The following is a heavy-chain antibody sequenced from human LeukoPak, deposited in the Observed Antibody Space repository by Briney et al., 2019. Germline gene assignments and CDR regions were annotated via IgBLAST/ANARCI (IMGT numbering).Heavy chain of an antibody. V-gene: IGHV3-7*01. CDR1: GFTFSSYW. CDR3: ARENNNWNYRLAGYYGMDV. Sequence: PGGSLRLSCAASGFTFSSYWMSGVRQAPGKGLEWVANIKQVGSEKYYVDSVKGRFTISRDNAKNSLYLQMNSLRAEDTAVYYCARENNNWNYRLAGYYGMDVWGQGTTVSVSS. D-gene: IGHD1-7*01. CDR2: IKQVGSEK. J-gene: IGHJ6*02.